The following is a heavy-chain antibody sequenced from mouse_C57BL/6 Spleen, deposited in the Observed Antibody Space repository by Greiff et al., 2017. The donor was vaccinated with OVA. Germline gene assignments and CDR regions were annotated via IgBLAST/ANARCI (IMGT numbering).Heavy chain of an antibody. CDR1: GFTFSDFY. Sequence: EVMLVESGGGLVQSGRSLRLSCATSGFTFSDFYMEWVRQAPGKGLELIAASRNKANDYTTEYSASVKGRFIVSRDTSQSILYLQMNALRAEDTAIYYCARDAGAYFDYWGQGTTLTVSS. CDR3: ARDAGAYFDY. CDR2: SRNKANDYTT. J-gene: IGHJ2*01. V-gene: IGHV7-1*01.